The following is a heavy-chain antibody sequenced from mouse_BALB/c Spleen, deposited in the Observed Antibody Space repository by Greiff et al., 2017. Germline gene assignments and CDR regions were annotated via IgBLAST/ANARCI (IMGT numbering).Heavy chain of an antibody. CDR1: GFTFSSYG. D-gene: IGHD1-1*01. J-gene: IGHJ4*01. CDR3: ARDRYGSGGDY. Sequence: DVKLVESGGGLVQPGGSLKLSCAASGFTFSSYGMSWVRQTPDKRLELVATINSNGGSTYYPDSVKGRFTIYRDNAKNTLYLQMSSLKSEDTAMYYCARDRYGSGGDYWGQGTSVTVSS. V-gene: IGHV5-6-3*01. CDR2: INSNGGST.